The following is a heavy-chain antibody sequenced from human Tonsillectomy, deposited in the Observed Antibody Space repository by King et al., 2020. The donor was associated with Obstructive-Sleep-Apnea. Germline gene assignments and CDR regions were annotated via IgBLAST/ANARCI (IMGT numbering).Heavy chain of an antibody. CDR1: GGSLSSGGYY. V-gene: IGHV4-31*03. CDR2: IYYSGST. Sequence: LQLQESGPGLVKPSQTLSLTCTVSGGSLSSGGYYWSWIRQHPGKGLEWIGYIYYSGSTYYNPSLESRVTISVDTSKNQFSLKLSSVTAADTAVYYCARYRYFDWSDFDYWGQGTLVTVSS. D-gene: IGHD3-9*01. J-gene: IGHJ4*02. CDR3: ARYRYFDWSDFDY.